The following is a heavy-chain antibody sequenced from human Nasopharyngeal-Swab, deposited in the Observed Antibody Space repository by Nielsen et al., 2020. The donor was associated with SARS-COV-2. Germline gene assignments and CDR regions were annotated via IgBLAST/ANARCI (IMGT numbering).Heavy chain of an antibody. Sequence: GESLKISCAASGFTFSSHWMSWVRQVPGKGLEWVANIKQDGSEKYYVDSVKDRFTISRDNAKNSLYLQMNSLRDEDTAVYYCARDKDYGYFSSYWYFDLWGRGTLVTVSS. CDR2: IKQDGSEK. CDR3: ARDKDYGYFSSYWYFDL. D-gene: IGHD4-17*01. J-gene: IGHJ2*01. V-gene: IGHV3-7*01. CDR1: GFTFSSHW.